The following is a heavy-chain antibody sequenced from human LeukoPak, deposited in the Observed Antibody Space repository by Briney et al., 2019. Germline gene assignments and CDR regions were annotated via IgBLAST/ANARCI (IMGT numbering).Heavy chain of an antibody. D-gene: IGHD6-13*01. Sequence: ASVKVSCKASGYTFTGYYMHWVRQAPGQGLEWMGWINPNSGGTNYAQKFQGRVTMTRDTSISTAYMEVSRLRSDDTAVYYCARHSSGWSPPIDYWGQGTLVTVSS. CDR2: INPNSGGT. CDR1: GYTFTGYY. CDR3: ARHSSGWSPPIDY. J-gene: IGHJ4*02. V-gene: IGHV1-2*02.